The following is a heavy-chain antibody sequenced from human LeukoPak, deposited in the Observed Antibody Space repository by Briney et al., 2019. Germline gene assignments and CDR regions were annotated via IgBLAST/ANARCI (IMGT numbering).Heavy chain of an antibody. Sequence: ASVKVSCKASGYTFIDYYIHWVQQAPGQGLEWMGWINPNSGGTNYGQKFQGRVTMTRDTSISTAYMELSRLISDETAVYYCAGIRYYYGSGSYSLGYWGQGTLVTVSS. J-gene: IGHJ4*02. CDR1: GYTFIDYY. CDR2: INPNSGGT. CDR3: AGIRYYYGSGSYSLGY. V-gene: IGHV1-2*02. D-gene: IGHD3-10*01.